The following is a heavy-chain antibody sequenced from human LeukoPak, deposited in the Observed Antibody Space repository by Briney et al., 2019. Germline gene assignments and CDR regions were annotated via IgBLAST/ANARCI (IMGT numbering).Heavy chain of an antibody. CDR1: GFTFSSYA. V-gene: IGHV3-23*01. CDR3: AKARIVVVTPGAFDI. J-gene: IGHJ3*02. CDR2: ISGSGGST. D-gene: IGHD2-21*02. Sequence: PGGSLRLSCAASGFTFSSYAMSWVRQAPGKGLEWGSAISGSGGSTYYADSVKGRFTISRDNSKNTLYLQMNSLRAEDTAVYYCAKARIVVVTPGAFDIWGQGTMVTVSS.